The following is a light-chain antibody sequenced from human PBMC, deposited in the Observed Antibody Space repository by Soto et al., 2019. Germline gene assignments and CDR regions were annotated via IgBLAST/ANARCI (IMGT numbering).Light chain of an antibody. J-gene: IGKJ1*01. CDR2: GAS. Sequence: EVVMTQSPVTLSVSPGERATLSCRASQSITTNLAWYQQKPGQAPRLLIYGASTRATGVPARFSGSGSGTQFTLAISSLQSEDFDLYYCQQYNDWPPKRTFGQGPRVDFK. V-gene: IGKV3-15*01. CDR1: QSITTN. CDR3: QQYNDWPPKRT.